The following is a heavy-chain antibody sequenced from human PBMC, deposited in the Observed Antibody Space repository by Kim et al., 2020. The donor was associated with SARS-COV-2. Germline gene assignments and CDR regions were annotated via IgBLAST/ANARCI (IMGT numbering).Heavy chain of an antibody. CDR3: SGGYNYGDY. D-gene: IGHD5-18*01. CDR1: GVSISRYY. V-gene: IGHV4-59*01. Sequence: SETLSLTCTVSGVSISRYYWSWIRQPPGKGLEWIGYIYYSGTTNYNPSLKSRVTMSLDTSKNQFSLKLNSVTAADTAVDYCSGGYNYGDYWGQGTLLTVS. J-gene: IGHJ4*02. CDR2: IYYSGTT.